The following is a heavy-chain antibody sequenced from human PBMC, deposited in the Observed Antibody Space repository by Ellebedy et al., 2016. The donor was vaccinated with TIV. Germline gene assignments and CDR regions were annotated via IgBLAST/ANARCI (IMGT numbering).Heavy chain of an antibody. D-gene: IGHD2-2*01. Sequence: PGGSLRLSCVASGFTLSDHYMEWVRQAPGKGLEWVGGSRHEAQSYTTEYAASVRGRFTISRDESKKSVYLQMNSLKTEDTAMYYCARDFQYGTYWYFDLWGRGTLVTVSS. J-gene: IGHJ2*01. V-gene: IGHV3-72*01. CDR1: GFTLSDHY. CDR3: ARDFQYGTYWYFDL. CDR2: SRHEAQSYTT.